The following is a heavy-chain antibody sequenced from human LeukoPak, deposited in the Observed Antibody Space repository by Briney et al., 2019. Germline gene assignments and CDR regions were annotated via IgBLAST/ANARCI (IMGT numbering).Heavy chain of an antibody. J-gene: IGHJ4*01. Sequence: GGSLRLSCEASEFTFISFWMGWVRQAPGKGLEWVANINPGGSDTYYVDSVEGRFTISRDNAKKSMFLQMNSLRAEDTAVYYCVRWEEEAGIDYWGKEPLAPSPQ. CDR2: INPGGSDT. D-gene: IGHD6-13*01. CDR3: VRWEEEAGIDY. V-gene: IGHV3-7*01. CDR1: EFTFISFW.